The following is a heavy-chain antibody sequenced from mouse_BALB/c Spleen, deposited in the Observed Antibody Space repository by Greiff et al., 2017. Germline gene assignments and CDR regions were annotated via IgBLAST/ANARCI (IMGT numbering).Heavy chain of an antibody. V-gene: IGHV5-17*02. J-gene: IGHJ1*01. D-gene: IGHD2-14*01. CDR1: GFTFSSFG. Sequence: EVKLQESGGGLVQPGGSRKLSCAASGFTFSSFGMHWVRQAPEKGLEWVAYISSGSSTIYYADTVKGRFTISRDNPKNTLFLQMTSLRSEDTAMYYCARDRYDGNWYFDVWGAGTTVTVSS. CDR3: ARDRYDGNWYFDV. CDR2: ISSGSSTI.